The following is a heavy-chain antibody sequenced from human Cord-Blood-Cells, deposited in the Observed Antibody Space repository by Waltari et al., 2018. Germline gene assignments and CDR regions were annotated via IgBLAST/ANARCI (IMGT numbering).Heavy chain of an antibody. CDR1: GGTFSTYS. V-gene: IGHV1-69*09. CDR2: IIPYLGIA. D-gene: IGHD6-6*01. J-gene: IGHJ5*02. CDR3: ASGDSSSYNWFDP. Sequence: QVQLVQSGAEVRKPASSVTVSCKASGGTFSTYSIILVLQAPGQGLEWLGRIIPYLGIANYAQKFQGRVKITADQSTSTAYMELSSLRSEDTAVYYCASGDSSSYNWFDPWGQGTLVTVSS.